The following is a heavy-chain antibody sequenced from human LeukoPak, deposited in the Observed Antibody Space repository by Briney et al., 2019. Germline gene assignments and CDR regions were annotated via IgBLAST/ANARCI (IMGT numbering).Heavy chain of an antibody. J-gene: IGHJ3*02. Sequence: GGSLRLSCAASGFIVSNNYMSWVRQAPGKGLEWVSVIYSGGSTYYADSVKGRFTISRDNSKNTMYLQMNSLRAEDTAVYYCAGTGQSRYINSRGYYRPLIYDAFDIGGKGTRAPVS. CDR3: AGTGQSRYINSRGYYRPLIYDAFDI. V-gene: IGHV3-66*01. D-gene: IGHD3-22*01. CDR1: GFIVSNNY. CDR2: IYSGGST.